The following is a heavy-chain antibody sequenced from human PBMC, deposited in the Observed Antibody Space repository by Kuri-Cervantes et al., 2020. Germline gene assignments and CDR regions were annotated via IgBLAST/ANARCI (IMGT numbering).Heavy chain of an antibody. Sequence: SVKVSCKASGFTFTSSAVQWVRQARGQRLEWIGWIVVGSGNTNYAQKFQERVTITRDMSTSTAYMELSSLRSEDTAVYYCASFAGYSYVRFDYWGQGTLVTVSS. V-gene: IGHV1-58*01. CDR3: ASFAGYSYVRFDY. CDR2: IVVGSGNT. J-gene: IGHJ4*02. CDR1: GFTFTSSA. D-gene: IGHD5-18*01.